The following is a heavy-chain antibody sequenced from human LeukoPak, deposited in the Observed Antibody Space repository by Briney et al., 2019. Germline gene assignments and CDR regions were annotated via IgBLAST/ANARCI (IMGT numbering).Heavy chain of an antibody. D-gene: IGHD6-19*01. V-gene: IGHV3-21*01. J-gene: IGHJ3*02. CDR3: ARDTEWLAPTHFDI. CDR2: ISSSSSYI. Sequence: PGGSLRLSCAASGFTFSSYSMNWVRQAPGKGLEWVSSISSSSSYIYYADSVKGRFTISRDNAKNSLYLQMNSLRAEDTAVYYCARDTEWLAPTHFDIWGQGTMVTVSS. CDR1: GFTFSSYS.